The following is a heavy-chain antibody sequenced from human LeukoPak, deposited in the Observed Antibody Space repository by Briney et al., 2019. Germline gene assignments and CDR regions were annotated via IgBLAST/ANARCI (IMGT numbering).Heavy chain of an antibody. V-gene: IGHV1-3*01. CDR1: GYTFTSYA. J-gene: IGHJ4*02. CDR3: ARNRIAAASFDY. Sequence: ASVKVSCKASGYTFTSYAMHWARQAPGQRLEWMGWINAGNGNTKYSQKFQGRVTITRDTSASTAYMELSSLRSEDTAVYYCARNRIAAASFDYWGQGTLVTVSS. CDR2: INAGNGNT. D-gene: IGHD6-13*01.